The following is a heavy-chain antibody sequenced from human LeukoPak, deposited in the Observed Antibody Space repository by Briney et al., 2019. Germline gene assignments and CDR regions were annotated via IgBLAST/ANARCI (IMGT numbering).Heavy chain of an antibody. CDR1: GFNFSDHY. D-gene: IGHD1-26*01. CDR2: TRTKANSYTT. CDR3: ARVSGSYSDQ. Sequence: PGWSLRLPCAASGFNFSDHYMDWVRQAPGKGLEWVGRTRTKANSYTTEYAASVKDRFTISRDDSKNSLYLQMYSLKAEDTAVYYCARVSGSYSDQWGQGTQVTVSS. V-gene: IGHV3-72*01. J-gene: IGHJ5*02.